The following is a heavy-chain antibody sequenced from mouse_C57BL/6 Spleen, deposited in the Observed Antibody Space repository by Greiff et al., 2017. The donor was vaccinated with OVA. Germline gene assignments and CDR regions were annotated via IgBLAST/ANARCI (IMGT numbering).Heavy chain of an antibody. D-gene: IGHD4-1*01. V-gene: IGHV1-54*01. CDR3: ARSLAGTTFDY. CDR2: INPGSGGT. CDR1: GYAFTSYL. J-gene: IGHJ2*01. Sequence: QVQLQQSGAELVRPGTSVKVSCKASGYAFTSYLIEWVKQRPGQGLEWIGVINPGSGGTNYNEKFKGKATLTADKSSSTAYMQLSSLTSEDSAVYFCARSLAGTTFDYWGQGTTLTVSS.